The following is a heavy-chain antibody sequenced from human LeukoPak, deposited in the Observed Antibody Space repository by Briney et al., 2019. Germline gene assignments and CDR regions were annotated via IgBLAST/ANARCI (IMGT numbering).Heavy chain of an antibody. Sequence: SETLSLTCTVSGGSISSGGYYWSWIRQHPGKGLERIGYIYYSGSTYYNPSLKSRVTISVDTSKNQFSLKLSSVTAADTAVYYCARVYAGVWSPFDYWGQGTLVTVSS. D-gene: IGHD3-10*01. V-gene: IGHV4-31*03. CDR1: GGSISSGGYY. CDR2: IYYSGST. CDR3: ARVYAGVWSPFDY. J-gene: IGHJ4*02.